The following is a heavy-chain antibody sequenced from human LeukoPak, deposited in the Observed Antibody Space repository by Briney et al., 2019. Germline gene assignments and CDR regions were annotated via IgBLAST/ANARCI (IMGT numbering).Heavy chain of an antibody. V-gene: IGHV3-33*01. CDR1: GFTFSSYG. CDR3: ARDSGSYWYNWFDP. CDR2: IWYDGSNK. Sequence: PGRSLRLSCAASGFTFSSYGMHWVRQAPGKGLEWVAVIWYDGSNKYYADSVKGRFTISRDNSKNTLYLQMNSLRAEDTAVYYCARDSGSYWYNWFDPWGQGTLVTVSS. D-gene: IGHD1-26*01. J-gene: IGHJ5*02.